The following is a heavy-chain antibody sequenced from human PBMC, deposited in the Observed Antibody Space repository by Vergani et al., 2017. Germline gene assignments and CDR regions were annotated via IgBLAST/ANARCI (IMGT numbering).Heavy chain of an antibody. J-gene: IGHJ3*02. CDR3: AGQLYYYDSSGYDAFDI. CDR2: IYPGDSDT. CDR1: GYSFTSYW. Sequence: EVQLVQSGAEVKKPGESLTISCKGSGYSFTSYWIGWVRQMPGKGLEWMGIIYPGDSDTRYSPSFQGQVTISADKSISTAYLQWSSLKASDTAMYYCAGQLYYYDSSGYDAFDIWGQGTMVTVSS. D-gene: IGHD3-22*01. V-gene: IGHV5-51*01.